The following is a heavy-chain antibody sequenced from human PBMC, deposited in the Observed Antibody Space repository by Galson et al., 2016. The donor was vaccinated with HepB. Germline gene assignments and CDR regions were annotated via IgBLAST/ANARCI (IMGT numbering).Heavy chain of an antibody. CDR1: GYAFSSYY. CDR3: ARPWLGVKD. CDR2: INPSGGTS. J-gene: IGHJ4*02. V-gene: IGHV1-46*01. D-gene: IGHD6-19*01. Sequence: SVKVSCKASGYAFSSYYVHWVRQAPGQGLEWMGVINPSGGTSTYAQKFQGRATITRDTSASTAYMELSSLRSEDTAIYYCARPWLGVKDWGQGTLVTVSS.